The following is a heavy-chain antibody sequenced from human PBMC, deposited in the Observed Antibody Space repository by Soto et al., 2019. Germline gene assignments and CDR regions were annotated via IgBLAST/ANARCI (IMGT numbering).Heavy chain of an antibody. CDR2: INSDGSST. D-gene: IGHD3-3*01. J-gene: IGHJ6*02. CDR1: GFTFSSYW. V-gene: IGHV3-74*01. Sequence: GGSLRLSCAASGFTFSSYWMHWVRQAPGKGLVWVSRINSDGSSTSYADSVKGRFTISRDNAKNTLYLQMNSLRAEDTAVYYCAREYYDFWSGPYGMDVWGQGTTVTVSS. CDR3: AREYYDFWSGPYGMDV.